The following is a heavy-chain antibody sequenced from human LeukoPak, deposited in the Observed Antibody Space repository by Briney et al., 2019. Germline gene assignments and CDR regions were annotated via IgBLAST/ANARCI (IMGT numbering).Heavy chain of an antibody. D-gene: IGHD3-22*01. CDR3: ATLRGYLDY. J-gene: IGHJ4*02. V-gene: IGHV4-39*01. CDR2: IYYSGST. Sequence: SSETLSLTCTVSGGSISSSSYYWGWIRQPPGKGLEWIGSIYYSGSTYDNPSLKSRVTISVDTSKNPFSLKLSSVTAADTAVYYCATLRGYLDYWGQGTLVTVSS. CDR1: GGSISSSSYY.